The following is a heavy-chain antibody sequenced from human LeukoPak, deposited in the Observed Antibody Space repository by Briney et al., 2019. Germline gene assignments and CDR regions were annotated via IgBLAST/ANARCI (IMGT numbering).Heavy chain of an antibody. D-gene: IGHD3-22*01. Sequence: GGSLRLSCTTSGFTFGDYALSWVRQAPGKGLEWVGFIRSKAYGGTTEYAASEKGRFTISRDDSKSIAYLQMNSLKTEDTAVYYCTHDSSGYAYSFDHWGQGTLVTVSS. CDR2: IRSKAYGGTT. CDR1: GFTFGDYA. J-gene: IGHJ4*02. CDR3: THDSSGYAYSFDH. V-gene: IGHV3-49*04.